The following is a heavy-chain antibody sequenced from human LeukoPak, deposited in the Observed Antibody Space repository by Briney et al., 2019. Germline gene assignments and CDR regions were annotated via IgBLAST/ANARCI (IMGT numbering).Heavy chain of an antibody. CDR2: ISGSGGST. CDR1: KFTFSSYA. J-gene: IGHJ4*02. D-gene: IGHD3-10*01. V-gene: IGHV3-23*01. CDR3: AKESYYGSGSYYPTFDY. Sequence: GGSLRLSCAASKFTFSSYAVSWVRQAPGKGLEWVSAISGSGGSTYYADSVKGRFTISRDNSKNTLYLQMNSLRAEDTAVYYCAKESYYGSGSYYPTFDYWGQGTLVTVSS.